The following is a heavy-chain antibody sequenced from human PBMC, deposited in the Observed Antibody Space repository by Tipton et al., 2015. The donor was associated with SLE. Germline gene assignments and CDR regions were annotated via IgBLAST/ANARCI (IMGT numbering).Heavy chain of an antibody. V-gene: IGHV3-7*01. Sequence: GSLRLSCVASGFNLGTYWMGWVRQAPGKGLEWVANIKQDGGEKYYMDSVKGRVTISRDNAKNTLYLQMVSLRVEDTAVYYCARAPLYGSSDAFDIWGQGTMVTVSS. J-gene: IGHJ3*02. CDR1: GFNLGTYW. CDR3: ARAPLYGSSDAFDI. D-gene: IGHD3-10*01. CDR2: IKQDGGEK.